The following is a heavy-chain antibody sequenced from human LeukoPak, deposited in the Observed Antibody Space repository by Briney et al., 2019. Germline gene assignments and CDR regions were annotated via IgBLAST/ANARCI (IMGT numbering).Heavy chain of an antibody. CDR1: GGTFSSYA. Sequence: SVKVSCKASGGTFSSYAISWVRQAPGQGLEWMGGIIPIFGTANYAQKFQGRVTITADESTSTVYMELSSLRSEDTAVYYCARADDILTGYGDYYYYGMDVWGKGTTVTVSS. CDR2: IIPIFGTA. V-gene: IGHV1-69*13. J-gene: IGHJ6*04. D-gene: IGHD3-9*01. CDR3: ARADDILTGYGDYYYYGMDV.